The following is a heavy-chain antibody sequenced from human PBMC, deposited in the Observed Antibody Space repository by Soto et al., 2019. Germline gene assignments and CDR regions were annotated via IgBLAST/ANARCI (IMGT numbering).Heavy chain of an antibody. J-gene: IGHJ5*02. V-gene: IGHV3-30*04. CDR1: GFSFSSYA. D-gene: IGHD3-3*01. Sequence: GGSLRLSCAASGFSFSSYAMHWVRQAPGKGLEWVAVISYDGRNRYYADSVKGRFTISRDNSKNTLYLQMNSLRAEDTAVYFCAREIERLLVSWGQGPLVTVSS. CDR2: ISYDGRNR. CDR3: AREIERLLVS.